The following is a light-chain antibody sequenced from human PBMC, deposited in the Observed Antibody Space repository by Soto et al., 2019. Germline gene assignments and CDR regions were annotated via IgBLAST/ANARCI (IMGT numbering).Light chain of an antibody. V-gene: IGLV2-8*01. CDR1: SSDVGGYNY. J-gene: IGLJ3*02. CDR2: EVS. CDR3: SSYAGSTWV. Sequence: QSVLTQPPSASGSPGQSVTISCTGTSSDVGGYNYVSWYQQHPGKAPKLMIYEVSKRPSGVPDRFSGSKSGNTASLTVSGLQAEEEADYYCSSYAGSTWVFGGGTKLTVL.